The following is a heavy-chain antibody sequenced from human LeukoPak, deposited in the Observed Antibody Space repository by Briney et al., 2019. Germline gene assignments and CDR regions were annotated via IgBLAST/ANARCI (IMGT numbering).Heavy chain of an antibody. Sequence: QPGGSLRLSCAASGFTFSSHAMAWVRQAPGKGLEWVSAIGGRGGSTYYADSVKGRFTISRDNSKNTVYLQMNSLRAEDTAVYYCARDRTGEPDYWGQGTLVTVSS. CDR2: IGGRGGST. CDR3: ARDRTGEPDY. CDR1: GFTFSSHA. J-gene: IGHJ4*02. V-gene: IGHV3-23*01. D-gene: IGHD7-27*01.